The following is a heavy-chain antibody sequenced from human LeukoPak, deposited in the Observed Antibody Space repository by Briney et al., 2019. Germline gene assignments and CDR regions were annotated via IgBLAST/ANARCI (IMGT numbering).Heavy chain of an antibody. V-gene: IGHV4-59*01. D-gene: IGHD6-6*01. CDR1: GGSISSYY. CDR2: IYYSGST. J-gene: IGHJ4*02. CDR3: ASSGSSSPFDY. Sequence: SETLSLTCTVSGGSISSYYWSWIRQPPGKGLEWIGYIYYSGSTNYSPSLKSRVTISVDTSKNQFSLKLSSVTAADTAVYYCASSGSSSPFDYWGQGTLVTVSS.